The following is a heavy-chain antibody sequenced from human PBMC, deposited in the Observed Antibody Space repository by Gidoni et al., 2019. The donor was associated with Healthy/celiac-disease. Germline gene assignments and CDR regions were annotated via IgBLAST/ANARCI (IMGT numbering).Heavy chain of an antibody. CDR2: INPSGGST. V-gene: IGHV1-46*01. CDR1: GYTFPSYY. J-gene: IGHJ3*02. D-gene: IGHD6-19*01. Sequence: QVQLVQSGAEVTTPGASVTVSCEASGYTFPSYYMHWVRQAPGQGLEGRGIINPSGGSTSYAQKFQGRVTMTRDTSTSTVYMELSSLRSEDTAVYYCARDRVIAVAGPHAFDIWGQGTMVTVSS. CDR3: ARDRVIAVAGPHAFDI.